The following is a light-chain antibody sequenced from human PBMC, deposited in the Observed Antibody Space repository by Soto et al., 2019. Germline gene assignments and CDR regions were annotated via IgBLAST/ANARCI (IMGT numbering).Light chain of an antibody. Sequence: DIQMTQSPSTLSASVGDRVTITCRASQSISSWLAWYQQKPETAPKLLIYKASTLQSGVPSRFSGSGSGTEFTLTISSLQPDDFATYYCQQYSDNWTFGQGTKVEIK. CDR3: QQYSDNWT. J-gene: IGKJ1*01. CDR2: KAS. V-gene: IGKV1-5*03. CDR1: QSISSW.